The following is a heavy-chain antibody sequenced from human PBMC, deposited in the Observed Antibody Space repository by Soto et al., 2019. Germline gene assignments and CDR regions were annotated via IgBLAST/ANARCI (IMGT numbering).Heavy chain of an antibody. CDR1: GDSFSNHY. D-gene: IGHD3-22*01. J-gene: IGHJ5*01. CDR2: IFHSGIT. CDR3: ARDRYFYDSRGYYRTLDS. V-gene: IGHV4-59*11. Sequence: SETLSLTCTISGDSFSNHYWTWIRQSPGKGLEWIGYIFHSGITDYNPSVKSRVTISIDKSRNLFSLNLTSVTAADTAVYYCARDRYFYDSRGYYRTLDSWGQGTLVTVSS.